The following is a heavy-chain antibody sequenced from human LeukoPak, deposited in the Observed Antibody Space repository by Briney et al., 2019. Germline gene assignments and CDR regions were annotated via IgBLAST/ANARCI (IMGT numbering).Heavy chain of an antibody. CDR2: IIPIFGIA. CDR1: GGTFSSYA. Sequence: ASVKVSCKASGGTFSSYAISWVRQAPGQGLEWVGRIIPIFGIANYAQKFQGRVTITADKSTSTAYMELSSLRSEDTAVYYCASGYDILTGYYTPSFDYWGQGTLVTVSS. J-gene: IGHJ4*02. V-gene: IGHV1-69*04. D-gene: IGHD3-9*01. CDR3: ASGYDILTGYYTPSFDY.